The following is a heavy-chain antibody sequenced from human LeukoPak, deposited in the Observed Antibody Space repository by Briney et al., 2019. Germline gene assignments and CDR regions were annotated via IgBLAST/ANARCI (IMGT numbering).Heavy chain of an antibody. CDR1: GFTFGSYA. CDR3: AKGRIGYCSSTSCPQEYYYYYYGMDV. Sequence: GGSLRLSCAASGFTFGSYAMSWVRQAPGKGLEWVSAISGSGGSTYYADSVKGRFTISRDNSKNTLYLQMNSLRAEDTAVYYCAKGRIGYCSSTSCPQEYYYYYYGMDVWGQGTTVTVSS. V-gene: IGHV3-23*01. CDR2: ISGSGGST. D-gene: IGHD2-2*01. J-gene: IGHJ6*02.